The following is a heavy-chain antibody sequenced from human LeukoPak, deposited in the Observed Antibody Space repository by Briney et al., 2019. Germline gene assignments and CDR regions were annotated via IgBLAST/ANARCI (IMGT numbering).Heavy chain of an antibody. CDR2: VSGSGGDT. CDR1: GFTFSHYA. J-gene: IGHJ4*02. V-gene: IGHV3-23*01. Sequence: PGGSLRLSCAASGFTFSHYAMSWVRQAPGKGLEWVSAVSGSGGDTHYADSVKGRFSISRDNSKNTVYLQMNSLRAEDTAVYYCAKHTRWGHDDYGDYVDYWGQGTLVTVSS. CDR3: AKHTRWGHDDYGDYVDY. D-gene: IGHD4-17*01.